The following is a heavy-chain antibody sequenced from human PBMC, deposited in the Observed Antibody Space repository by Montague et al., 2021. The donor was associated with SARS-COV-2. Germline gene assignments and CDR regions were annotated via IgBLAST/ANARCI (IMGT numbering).Heavy chain of an antibody. J-gene: IGHJ4*02. Sequence: SETLSLTCTVSGGSITSYYWSWIRQPPGKGLEYIGYIYYSGSTNYNPSLKSRVTMPVDTSKNQFSLKLSSVTAADTAVYYCARGDGHYYGSGTYPDYWGQGTLVTVSS. CDR3: ARGDGHYYGSGTYPDY. D-gene: IGHD3-10*01. V-gene: IGHV4-59*01. CDR1: GGSITSYY. CDR2: IYYSGST.